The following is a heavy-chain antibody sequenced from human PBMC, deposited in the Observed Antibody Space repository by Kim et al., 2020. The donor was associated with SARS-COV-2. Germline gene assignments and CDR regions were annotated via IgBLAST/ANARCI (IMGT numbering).Heavy chain of an antibody. V-gene: IGHV3-30*18. CDR2: ISYDGSNK. D-gene: IGHD6-13*01. CDR3: AKDGVDSSRRYYYYGMDV. Sequence: GGSLRLSCAASGFTFSSYGMHWVRQAPGKGLEWVAVISYDGSNKYYADSVKGRFTISRDNSKNTLYLQMNSLRAEDTAVYYCAKDGVDSSRRYYYYGMDVWGQGTTVTVSS. J-gene: IGHJ6*02. CDR1: GFTFSSYG.